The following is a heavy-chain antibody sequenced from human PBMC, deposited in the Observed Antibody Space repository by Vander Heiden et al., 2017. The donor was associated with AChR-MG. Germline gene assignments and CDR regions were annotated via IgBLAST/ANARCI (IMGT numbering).Heavy chain of an antibody. CDR3: AHGRFGSLGPNWFDP. V-gene: IGHV2-5*02. J-gene: IGHJ5*02. Sequence: QITLKESGPTLVKPTQTLTLTCTFAGFSPSTSGVGVGWIRQPPGKALEWLALIYWDDDKRYSPSLKSRLTITKDTSKNQVVLTMTNMDPVDTATYYCAHGRFGSLGPNWFDPWGQGTLVTVSS. CDR2: IYWDDDK. CDR1: GFSPSTSGVG. D-gene: IGHD3-10*01.